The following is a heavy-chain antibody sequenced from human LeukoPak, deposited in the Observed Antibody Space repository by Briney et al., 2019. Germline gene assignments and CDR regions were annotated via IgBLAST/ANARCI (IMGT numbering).Heavy chain of an antibody. CDR2: ISSSGSTI. CDR1: GFTFSSYE. D-gene: IGHD1-1*01. CDR3: ARDWSGGEFDY. J-gene: IGHJ4*02. V-gene: IGHV3-48*03. Sequence: GGSLRLSCAASGFTFSSYEMNWVRQAPGKGLEWVSYISSSGSTIYYADSVKGRFTISRDNAKNSLYLQMNSLRAEDTAVYYCARDWSGGEFDYWGQGTLVTVSS.